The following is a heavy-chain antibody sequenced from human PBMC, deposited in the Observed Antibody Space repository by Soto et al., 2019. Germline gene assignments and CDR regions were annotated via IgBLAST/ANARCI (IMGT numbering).Heavy chain of an antibody. V-gene: IGHV4-59*01. CDR3: AYGDSRGPFDS. Sequence: QVQLQESGPGLVRPSETLSLTCTVSGGSISSYYWSWIRQPPGKGLEWIGYIYNSGSTNYNPSLTSRVTTSVDTSTNQFSLKLSSVPAADTAVYYCAYGDSRGPFDSWGQGPLVTVSS. CDR1: GGSISSYY. J-gene: IGHJ4*02. CDR2: IYNSGST. D-gene: IGHD4-17*01.